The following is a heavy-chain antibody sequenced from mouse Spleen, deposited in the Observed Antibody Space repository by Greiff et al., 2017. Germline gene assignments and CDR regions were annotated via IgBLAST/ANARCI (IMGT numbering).Heavy chain of an antibody. CDR3: ARSRYAMDY. V-gene: IGHV1-76*01. J-gene: IGHJ4*01. CDR2: IYPGSGNT. CDR1: GYTFTDYY. Sequence: QVHVKQSGAELVRPGASVKLSCKASGYTFTDYYINWVKQRPGQGLEWIARIYPGSGNTYYNEKFKGKATLTAEKSSSTAYMQLSSLTSEDSAVYFCARSRYAMDYWGQGTSVTVSS.